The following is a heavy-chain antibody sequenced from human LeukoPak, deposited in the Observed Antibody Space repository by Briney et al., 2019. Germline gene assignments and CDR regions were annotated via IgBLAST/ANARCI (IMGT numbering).Heavy chain of an antibody. CDR1: GFTFSSYW. D-gene: IGHD3-3*01. CDR3: ARGAWRSIFDY. V-gene: IGHV3-7*01. J-gene: IGHJ4*02. CDR2: IKQDGSEK. Sequence: GGSLRLSCAASGFTFSSYWMSWVRQAPGKGLEWVPNIKQDGSEKYYVDSVKGRFTISRDNAKNSLYLQMNSLRAEDTAVYYCARGAWRSIFDYWGQGTLVTVSS.